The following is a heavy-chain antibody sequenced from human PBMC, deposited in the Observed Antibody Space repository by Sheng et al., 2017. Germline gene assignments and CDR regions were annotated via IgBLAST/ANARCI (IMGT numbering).Heavy chain of an antibody. CDR2: ISYDGSNK. Sequence: QVQLVESGGGVVQPGRSLRLSCAASGFTFSSYAMHWVRQAPGKGLEWVAVISYDGSNKYYADSVKGRFTISRDNSKNTLYLQMNSLRAEDTAVYYCARRMGPDAFDIWGQGTMVTVSS. CDR3: ARRMGPDAFDI. V-gene: IGHV3-30*04. J-gene: IGHJ3*02. CDR1: GFTFSSYA. D-gene: IGHD1-26*01.